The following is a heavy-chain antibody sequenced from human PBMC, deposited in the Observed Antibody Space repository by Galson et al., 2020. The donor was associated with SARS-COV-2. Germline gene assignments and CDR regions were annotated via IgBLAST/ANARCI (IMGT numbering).Heavy chain of an antibody. CDR2: INHSGST. D-gene: IGHD6-13*01. J-gene: IGHJ6*02. CDR3: ARGNIAAAGIGEYYYYGMDV. CDR1: GGSFSGYY. V-gene: IGHV4-34*01. Sequence: SETLSLTCAVYGGSFSGYYWSWIRQPPGKGLEWIGEINHSGSTNYNPSLKSRVTISVDTSKNQFSLKLSSVTAADTAVYYCARGNIAAAGIGEYYYYGMDVWGQGTTVTVSS.